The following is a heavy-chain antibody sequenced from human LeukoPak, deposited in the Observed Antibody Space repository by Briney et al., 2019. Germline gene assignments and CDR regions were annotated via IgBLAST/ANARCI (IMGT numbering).Heavy chain of an antibody. V-gene: IGHV4-4*07. CDR3: ARQPPQYYGMDV. D-gene: IGHD1-14*01. Sequence: PSETLSLTCTVSGGSFSNYYWSWIRQPAGKGLEWIGRIYTSGSTNYNPSVKGRVTMSVDTSNNQFSLKLTSVTAADTAVYYCARQPPQYYGMDVWGQGTTATVSS. CDR2: IYTSGST. J-gene: IGHJ6*02. CDR1: GGSFSNYY.